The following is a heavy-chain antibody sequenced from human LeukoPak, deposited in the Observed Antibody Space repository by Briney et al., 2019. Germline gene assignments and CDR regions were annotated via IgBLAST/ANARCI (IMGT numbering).Heavy chain of an antibody. CDR2: ISYAGSNK. J-gene: IGHJ4*02. Sequence: GGTLRLSCAASGFTFSSYAMHWVRQAPGKGLEWVAVISYAGSNKYYADSVKGRFTISRDNSKNTLYLQMNSLRAEDTAVYYCARDLSDILTGPFDYWGQGTLVTVSS. D-gene: IGHD3-9*01. V-gene: IGHV3-30-3*01. CDR3: ARDLSDILTGPFDY. CDR1: GFTFSSYA.